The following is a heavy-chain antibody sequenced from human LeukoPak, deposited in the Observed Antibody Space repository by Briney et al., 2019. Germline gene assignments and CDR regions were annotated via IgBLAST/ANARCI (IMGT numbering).Heavy chain of an antibody. CDR2: INPNSGGT. D-gene: IGHD6-13*01. CDR3: ARDLAADGRVPDY. Sequence: ASVKVSCKASGYTFTGYYMHWVRQAPGQGLEWMGWINPNSGGTNYAQKFQGRVTMTRDTSISTAYMELSRLRSDDAAVYYCARDLAADGRVPDYWGQGTLVTVSS. CDR1: GYTFTGYY. J-gene: IGHJ4*02. V-gene: IGHV1-2*02.